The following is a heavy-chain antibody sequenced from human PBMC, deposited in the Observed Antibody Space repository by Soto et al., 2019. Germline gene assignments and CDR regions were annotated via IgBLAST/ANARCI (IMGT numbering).Heavy chain of an antibody. CDR2: IHYSGIT. J-gene: IGHJ4*02. CDR3: ARGGGVYYFDY. D-gene: IGHD2-8*02. V-gene: IGHV4-59*01. Sequence: PSETLSLTCTVSGGSISSYYWSWIRQPPGKGLEWIGYIHYSGITDYNPSLKSRVTISVDTSKSQFSLKLSSVTAADTAVYYCARGGGVYYFDYWGQGTLVTVSS. CDR1: GGSISSYY.